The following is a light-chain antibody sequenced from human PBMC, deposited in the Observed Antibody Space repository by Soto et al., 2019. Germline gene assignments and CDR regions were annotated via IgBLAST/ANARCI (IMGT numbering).Light chain of an antibody. J-gene: IGLJ2*01. CDR2: LDSDGSH. V-gene: IGLV4-69*01. CDR3: QTWGTCIHVV. Sequence: QPVLTQSPSASASLGASVKLTCTLSSGYSSYAIAWHQQQPEKGPRYLMKLDSDGSHTKGDAIPDRFSGSSSGAERYLTISSLQSEDEADYYCQTWGTCIHVVFGGGTKLTVL. CDR1: SGYSSYA.